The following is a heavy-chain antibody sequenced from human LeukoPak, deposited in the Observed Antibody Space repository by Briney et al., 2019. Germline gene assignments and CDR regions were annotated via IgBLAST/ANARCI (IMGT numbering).Heavy chain of an antibody. CDR2: ISWNSGSI. V-gene: IGHV3-9*01. CDR3: AKDTITMIVAVSDGMDV. J-gene: IGHJ6*02. CDR1: GFTFDDYA. D-gene: IGHD3-22*01. Sequence: GGSLRLSCAASGFTFDDYAMHWVRQAPGKGLEGVSGISWNSGSIGYADSVKGRFTISRDNAKNSLYLQMNSLRAEDTALYYCAKDTITMIVAVSDGMDVWGQGTTVTVSS.